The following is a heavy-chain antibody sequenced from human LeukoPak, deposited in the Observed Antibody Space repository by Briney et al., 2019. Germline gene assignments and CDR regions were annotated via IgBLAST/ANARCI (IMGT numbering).Heavy chain of an antibody. J-gene: IGHJ5*02. CDR3: ATDCNWFDP. CDR2: LKSRSQGWTA. Sequence: GGSLRLSCAASGFTFNTAYMSWLRQTPGKGLEWVGRLKSRSQGWTADYAAPVKGRFTISRDDSKSTRYLQMNSLKIEDTGVYYCATDCNWFDPWGQGTLVTVSS. V-gene: IGHV3-15*01. CDR1: GFTFNTAY.